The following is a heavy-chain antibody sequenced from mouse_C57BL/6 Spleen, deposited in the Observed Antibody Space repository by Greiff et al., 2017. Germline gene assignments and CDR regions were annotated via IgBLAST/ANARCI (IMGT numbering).Heavy chain of an antibody. CDR3: ARDYYGSSYDWFAY. V-gene: IGHV1-39*01. D-gene: IGHD1-1*01. Sequence: EVKLMESGPELVKPGASVKISCKASGYSFTDYNMNWVKQSNGKSLEWIGVINPNYGTTSYNQKFKGKATLTVDQSSSPAYMQLNSLTSEDSAVYYCARDYYGSSYDWFAYWGQGTLVTVSA. CDR2: INPNYGTT. CDR1: GYSFTDYN. J-gene: IGHJ3*01.